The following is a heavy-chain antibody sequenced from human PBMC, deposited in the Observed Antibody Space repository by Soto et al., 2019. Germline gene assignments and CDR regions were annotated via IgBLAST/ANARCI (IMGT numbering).Heavy chain of an antibody. Sequence: QVPLVPSGAEVRKPGSSVEVSCKASGGTFSSYTIYWVRQAPGQGLVWMGRIIPILGITNYAQEFQGRVTITAERSKAIANMELINVRSEDTAVYYFAKVEAVHASICQLATALAIWGRRTMVPVSS. CDR3: AKVEAVHASICQLATALAI. J-gene: IGHJ3*02. D-gene: IGHD1-1*01. V-gene: IGHV1-69*02. CDR2: IIPILGIT. CDR1: GGTFSSYT.